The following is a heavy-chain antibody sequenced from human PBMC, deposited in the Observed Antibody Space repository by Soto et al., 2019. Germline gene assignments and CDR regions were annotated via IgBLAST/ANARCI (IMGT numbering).Heavy chain of an antibody. Sequence: ASVNVSCKASGYTFTSYGISWVRQAPGQGLEWMGWISAYNGNTNYAQKLQGRVTMTTDTSTSTAYMELRSLRSDDTAVYYCARDGRITMIVVVLIDDAFDIWGNGKLVTVS. CDR1: GYTFTSYG. CDR2: ISAYNGNT. J-gene: IGHJ3*02. CDR3: ARDGRITMIVVVLIDDAFDI. V-gene: IGHV1-18*04. D-gene: IGHD3-22*01.